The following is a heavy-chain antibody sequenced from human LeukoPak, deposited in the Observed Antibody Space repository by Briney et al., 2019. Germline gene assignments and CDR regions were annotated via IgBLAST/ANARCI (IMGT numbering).Heavy chain of an antibody. V-gene: IGHV3-21*01. CDR1: GFTFSSYS. CDR3: ARDEGYGGNSADY. J-gene: IGHJ4*02. Sequence: GGSLRLSCAASGFTFSSYSMNWFRQAPGKGLEWVSSISSSSSYIYYADSVKGRFTISRDNAKNSLYLQMNSLRAEDTAVYYCARDEGYGGNSADYWGQGTLVTVSS. CDR2: ISSSSSYI. D-gene: IGHD4-23*01.